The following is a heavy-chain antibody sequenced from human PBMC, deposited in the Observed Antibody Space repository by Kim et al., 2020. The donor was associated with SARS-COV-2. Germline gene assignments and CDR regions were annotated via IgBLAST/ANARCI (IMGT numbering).Heavy chain of an antibody. Sequence: RFTISRDNSKTTLYLQMNSLRAEDTAVYYCAKAVSYYYDSSGYPEYYFDYWGQGTLVTVSS. V-gene: IGHV3-33*06. CDR3: AKAVSYYYDSSGYPEYYFDY. J-gene: IGHJ4*02. D-gene: IGHD3-22*01.